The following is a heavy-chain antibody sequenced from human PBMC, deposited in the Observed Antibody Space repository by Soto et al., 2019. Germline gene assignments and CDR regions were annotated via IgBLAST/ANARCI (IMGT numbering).Heavy chain of an antibody. CDR2: IYYSGST. Sequence: SETLSLTCTVSGGSISSGGYYWSWIRQHPGKGLEWIGYIYYSGSTYYNPSLKSRVTISVDTSKNQFSLKLRSVTAEDTAVYYCARVKMDCSSTSCYPSLFDYWGQGTLGTVSS. CDR3: ARVKMDCSSTSCYPSLFDY. V-gene: IGHV4-31*03. D-gene: IGHD2-2*01. J-gene: IGHJ4*02. CDR1: GGSISSGGYY.